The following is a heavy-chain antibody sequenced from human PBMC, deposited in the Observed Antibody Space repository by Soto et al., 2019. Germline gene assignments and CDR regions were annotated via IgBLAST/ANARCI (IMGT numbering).Heavy chain of an antibody. CDR1: AGTFSSYA. V-gene: IGHV1-69*06. D-gene: IGHD1-26*01. CDR3: ARGENIVGGKGDYYYGMYV. CDR2: IIPIFGTA. J-gene: IGHJ6*02. Sequence: ASEKVSCKASAGTFSSYAISWVRQAPGQGLEWMGGIIPIFGTANYAQKFQGRVTITADKSTSTAYMELSSLRSEDTAVYYCARGENIVGGKGDYYYGMYVSGQGTTVLVSS.